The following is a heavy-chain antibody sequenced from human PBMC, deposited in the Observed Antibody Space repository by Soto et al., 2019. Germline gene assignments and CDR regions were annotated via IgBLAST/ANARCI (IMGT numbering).Heavy chain of an antibody. Sequence: GGSLRLSCAASGFTFSSYAMSWVRQAPGKGLEWVSAISGSGGSTYYADSVKGRFTISRDNSKNTLSLQMNSLRAEGTAVYYCAKDPTGARGYYYYYYMDVWGKGTTVTVSS. CDR1: GFTFSSYA. D-gene: IGHD3-10*01. J-gene: IGHJ6*03. CDR2: ISGSGGST. CDR3: AKDPTGARGYYYYYYMDV. V-gene: IGHV3-23*01.